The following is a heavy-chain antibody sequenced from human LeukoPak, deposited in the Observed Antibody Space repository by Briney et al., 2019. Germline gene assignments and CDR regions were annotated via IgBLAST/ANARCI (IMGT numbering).Heavy chain of an antibody. V-gene: IGHV4-39*01. Sequence: PSETLSLTCTVSGGSISSSSYYWGWIRQPPGKGLEWIGSIYYSGSTYYNPSLKSRVTISVDTSKNQFSLKLSSVTAADTAVYYCAGRPRSDYDILTGYSPNSTNWFDPWGQGTLVTVSS. CDR2: IYYSGST. J-gene: IGHJ5*02. CDR3: AGRPRSDYDILTGYSPNSTNWFDP. CDR1: GGSISSSSYY. D-gene: IGHD3-9*01.